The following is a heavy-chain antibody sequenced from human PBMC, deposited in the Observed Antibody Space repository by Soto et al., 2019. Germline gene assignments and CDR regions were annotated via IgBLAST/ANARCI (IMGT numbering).Heavy chain of an antibody. CDR1: GYTFTSYY. V-gene: IGHV1-46*01. CDR2: INPSGGST. Sequence: ASVKXSCNASGYTFTSYYMHWVRQAPGQGLEWMGIINPSGGSTSYAQKFQGRVTMTRDTSTGTVYMELSSLRSEDTAVYYCARDRVSPGGDYYYDSSGTTDYWGQGTLVTVSS. CDR3: ARDRVSPGGDYYYDSSGTTDY. J-gene: IGHJ4*02. D-gene: IGHD3-22*01.